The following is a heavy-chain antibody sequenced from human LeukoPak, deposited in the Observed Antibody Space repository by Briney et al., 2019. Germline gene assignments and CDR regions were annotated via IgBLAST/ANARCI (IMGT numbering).Heavy chain of an antibody. CDR2: IYYSGNT. J-gene: IGHJ4*02. CDR1: GGSISGSY. Sequence: SETLSLTCTVSGGSISGSYWSWIRQPPGKGLEWIGYIYYSGNTKYNPSLKSRVTISRDTSKNQFSLKLTSVTAADTAVYYCARTIAKYNWNYASYASFDYWGQGTLVTVSS. V-gene: IGHV4-59*01. D-gene: IGHD1-7*01. CDR3: ARTIAKYNWNYASYASFDY.